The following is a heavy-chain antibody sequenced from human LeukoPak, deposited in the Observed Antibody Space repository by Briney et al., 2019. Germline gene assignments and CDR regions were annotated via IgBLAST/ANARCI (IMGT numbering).Heavy chain of an antibody. J-gene: IGHJ4*02. CDR1: GFTFSSYW. CDR3: ARAGSGWYNSFDY. V-gene: IGHV3-74*03. CDR2: INSDGYST. D-gene: IGHD6-19*01. Sequence: AGGSLRLSCAASGFTFSSYWMHWVRQDPGKGLVWVSRINSDGYSTKYADSVKGRFTISRDNGKNTLYLQVNSLRVEDTAVYYCARAGSGWYNSFDYWGQGTLVTVSS.